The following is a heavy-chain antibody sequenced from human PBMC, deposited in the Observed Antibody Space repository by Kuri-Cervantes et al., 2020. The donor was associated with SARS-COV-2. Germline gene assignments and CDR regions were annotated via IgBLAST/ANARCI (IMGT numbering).Heavy chain of an antibody. Sequence: GGSLRLSCTVSGGSISSYYWSWIRQPPGKGLEWVSGINWNSIDITYADSVRGRFTISRDNIKNILYLQMSSLRAEDTAMYYCAREDDILTGDGKTYALDIWGQGTLVTVSS. V-gene: IGHV3-9*01. CDR3: AREDDILTGDGKTYALDI. J-gene: IGHJ3*02. CDR1: GGSISSYY. D-gene: IGHD3-9*01. CDR2: INWNSIDI.